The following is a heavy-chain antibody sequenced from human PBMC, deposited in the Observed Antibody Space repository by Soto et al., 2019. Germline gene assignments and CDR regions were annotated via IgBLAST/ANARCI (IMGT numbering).Heavy chain of an antibody. CDR2: IIPIFGTA. Sequence: QVQLVQSGAEVKKPGSSVKVSCKASGGTFSSYAISWVRQAPGQGLEWMGGIIPIFGTANYAQKFQGRVTMTADDSTSTAYMELSSLRSEDTAVDYWARVGNYYGSGSRYYFDYWGQGTLVTVSS. D-gene: IGHD3-10*01. J-gene: IGHJ4*02. V-gene: IGHV1-69*01. CDR1: GGTFSSYA. CDR3: ARVGNYYGSGSRYYFDY.